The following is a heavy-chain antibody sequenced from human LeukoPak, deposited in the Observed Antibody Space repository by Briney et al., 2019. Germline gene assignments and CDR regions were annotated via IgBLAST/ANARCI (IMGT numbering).Heavy chain of an antibody. CDR2: IYYSGST. J-gene: IGHJ4*02. D-gene: IGHD3-10*01. Sequence: SETLSLTCTVSGGSISSYYWSWIRQPPGKGLEWIGYIYYSGSTNYNPSLKSRVTISVDTSKNQFSLKLSSVTAADTAVYYCARDFLWFGELLSVWGQGTLVTVSS. CDR1: GGSISSYY. CDR3: ARDFLWFGELLSV. V-gene: IGHV4-59*12.